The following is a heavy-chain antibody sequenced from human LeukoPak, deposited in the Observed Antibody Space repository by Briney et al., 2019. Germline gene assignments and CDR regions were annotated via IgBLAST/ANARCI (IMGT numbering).Heavy chain of an antibody. CDR1: GGSISSYY. V-gene: IGHV4-34*01. D-gene: IGHD3-10*01. CDR3: ARIPQGVQFDY. Sequence: SETLSLTCTVSGGSISSYYWSWIRQPPGKGLEWIGEINHSGSTNYNPSLKSRVTISVDTSKNQFSLKLSSVTAADTAVYYCARIPQGVQFDYWGQGTLVTVSS. J-gene: IGHJ4*02. CDR2: INHSGST.